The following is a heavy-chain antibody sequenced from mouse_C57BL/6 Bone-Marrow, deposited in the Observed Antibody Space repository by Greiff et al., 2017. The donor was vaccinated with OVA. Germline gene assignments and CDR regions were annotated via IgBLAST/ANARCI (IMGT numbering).Heavy chain of an antibody. J-gene: IGHJ3*01. V-gene: IGHV14-2*01. Sequence: VQLQQSGAELVKPGASVKLSCTASGFNIKDYYMHWVKPRTEQGLEWIGRIDPDDGATKYAPKFQGKATLTADTSSNTAYLQLSSLTAEDTAVYYCARWRITTVVPFAYWGQGTLVTVSA. CDR3: ARWRITTVVPFAY. CDR2: IDPDDGAT. CDR1: GFNIKDYY. D-gene: IGHD1-1*01.